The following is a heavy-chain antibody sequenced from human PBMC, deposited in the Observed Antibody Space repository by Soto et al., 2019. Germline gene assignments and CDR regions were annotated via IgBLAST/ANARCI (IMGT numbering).Heavy chain of an antibody. D-gene: IGHD3-22*01. V-gene: IGHV3-23*01. CDR3: AKLPARSGSHPRAFDY. Sequence: GGSLRLSCAASGLNFSSYAMSWVRQAPGKGLEWVSLISGSGSNTYYTDFVKGRFTISRDNSRNTLDLQMNSLRAEDTAVYYCAKLPARSGSHPRAFDYWGQGTLVTVSS. CDR2: ISGSGSNT. J-gene: IGHJ4*02. CDR1: GLNFSSYA.